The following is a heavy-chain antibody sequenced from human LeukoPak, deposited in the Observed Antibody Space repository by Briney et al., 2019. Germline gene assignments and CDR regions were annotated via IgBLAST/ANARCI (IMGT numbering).Heavy chain of an antibody. CDR2: INHSGST. CDR1: GGSFSGYY. Sequence: PSETLSLTCAVYGGSFSGYYWSWIRQPPGKGLEWIGEINHSGSTNYNPSLKSRVTMSVDTSKNQFSLKLSSVTAADTAVYYCARDYLPYCSSTSCYTKGYGMDVWGQGTTVTVSS. CDR3: ARDYLPYCSSTSCYTKGYGMDV. V-gene: IGHV4-34*01. J-gene: IGHJ6*02. D-gene: IGHD2-2*02.